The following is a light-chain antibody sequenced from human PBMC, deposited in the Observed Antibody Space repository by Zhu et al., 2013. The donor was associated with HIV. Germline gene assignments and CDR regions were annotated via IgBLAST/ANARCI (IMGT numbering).Light chain of an antibody. V-gene: IGLV3-1*01. CDR3: QAWDRTSAL. Sequence: SYDLIQKSSLSVSPGQTATIYCSGDKLENKYVSWYQQKPGQSPVLVIYQDNKRPSGIPDRFSGSNSGDTATLTITGTQAMDEADYYCQAWDRTSALFGGGTSLTVL. CDR1: KLENKY. CDR2: QDN. J-gene: IGLJ2*01.